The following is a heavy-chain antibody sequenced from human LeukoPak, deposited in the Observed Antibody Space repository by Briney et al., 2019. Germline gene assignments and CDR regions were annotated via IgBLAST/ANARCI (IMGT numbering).Heavy chain of an antibody. V-gene: IGHV3-48*04. Sequence: GGSLRLSCAASGFTFGTYPMSWVRQAPGKGLEWLSYISNSSRTIYYADSVKGRFTISRDNTQNSLYLQMSSLRAEDTAVYYCARGRAWELLGVDYWGQGTLVTVSS. CDR2: ISNSSRTI. CDR1: GFTFGTYP. CDR3: ARGRAWELLGVDY. D-gene: IGHD1-26*01. J-gene: IGHJ4*02.